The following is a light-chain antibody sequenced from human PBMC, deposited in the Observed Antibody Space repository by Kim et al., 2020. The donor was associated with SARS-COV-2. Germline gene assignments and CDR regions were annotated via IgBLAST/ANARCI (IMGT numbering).Light chain of an antibody. CDR1: QGIGND. V-gene: IGKV1-17*02. CDR3: LQHNTSPWT. Sequence: ASIGDRVTITCRASQGIGNDLGWYQQKPGKAPKRLIYSASSLQSGVPSRFSGGASGTEFTLTISNLQSEDFATYYCLQHNTSPWTFGQGTKVDIK. J-gene: IGKJ1*01. CDR2: SAS.